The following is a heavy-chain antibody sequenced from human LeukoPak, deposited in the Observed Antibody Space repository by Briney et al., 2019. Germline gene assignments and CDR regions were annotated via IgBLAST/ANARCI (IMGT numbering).Heavy chain of an antibody. CDR1: GFTFSIYG. J-gene: IGHJ4*02. V-gene: IGHV3-23*01. Sequence: GGSLRLSCAASGFTFSIYGMSWVRQAPGEGLEWVSAISVSGGSTYYADSVKGRFTISRDNSKNTLYLQMNSLRAEDTAVYYCAKAPPLAVAGVLGGYWGQGTLVTVSS. CDR3: AKAPPLAVAGVLGGY. CDR2: ISVSGGST. D-gene: IGHD6-19*01.